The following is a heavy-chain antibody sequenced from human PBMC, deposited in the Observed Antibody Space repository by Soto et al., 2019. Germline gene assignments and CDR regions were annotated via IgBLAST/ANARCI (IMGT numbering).Heavy chain of an antibody. CDR3: ARASDPIFGPTQKTNYGMDV. Sequence: ASVKVSCKASGYTFTSYYMHWVRQAPGQGPEWMGIINPSGGSTSYAQKFQGRVTMTRDTSTSTVYMELSSLRSEDTAVYYCARASDPIFGPTQKTNYGMDVWGQGTTVTVSS. J-gene: IGHJ6*02. D-gene: IGHD3-3*01. CDR1: GYTFTSYY. CDR2: INPSGGST. V-gene: IGHV1-46*01.